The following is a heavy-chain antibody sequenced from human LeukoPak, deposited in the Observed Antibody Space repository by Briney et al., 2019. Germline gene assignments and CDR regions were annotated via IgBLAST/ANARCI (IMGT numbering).Heavy chain of an antibody. CDR2: INDNGDGT. CDR3: AKVEPGITMIF. V-gene: IGHV3-23*01. CDR1: GFTFSSYA. J-gene: IGHJ4*02. Sequence: GGSLRLSCAASGFTFSSYAMSWVRQAPGKGLKWVSTINDNGDGTYYADSVKGRFTISRDNSKNTLYLQMNSLRAEDTAVYYCAKVEPGITMIFWGQGTLVTVSS. D-gene: IGHD3-22*01.